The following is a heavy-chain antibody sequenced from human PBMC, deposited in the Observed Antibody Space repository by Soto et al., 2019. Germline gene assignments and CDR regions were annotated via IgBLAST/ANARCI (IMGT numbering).Heavy chain of an antibody. D-gene: IGHD2-15*01. CDR1: GFTFSDNA. Sequence: QVQLVESGGGVVQPGTALRLSCAASGFTFSDNAMHWVRQAPGKGLEWVAVISYDGSNKYYGDSVKGRFTISRDNSNNPLYLQMNSLSAEDTAVYYCARGVVVVVAATPLDYWGQGTLVTVSS. V-gene: IGHV3-30-3*01. CDR2: ISYDGSNK. CDR3: ARGVVVVVAATPLDY. J-gene: IGHJ4*02.